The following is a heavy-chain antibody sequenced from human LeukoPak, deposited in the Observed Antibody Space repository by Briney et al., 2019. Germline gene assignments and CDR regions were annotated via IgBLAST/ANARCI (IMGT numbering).Heavy chain of an antibody. CDR3: AREGYYDFWSGYSSYMDV. D-gene: IGHD3-3*01. CDR1: GYTFTSYG. CDR2: ISAYNGNI. Sequence: ASVKVSCKASGYTFTSYGISWVRQAPGQGLEWMGWISAYNGNINYAQKLQGRVTMTTDTSTSTAYMELRSLRSDDTAVYYCAREGYYDFWSGYSSYMDVWGKGTTVTVSS. J-gene: IGHJ6*03. V-gene: IGHV1-18*01.